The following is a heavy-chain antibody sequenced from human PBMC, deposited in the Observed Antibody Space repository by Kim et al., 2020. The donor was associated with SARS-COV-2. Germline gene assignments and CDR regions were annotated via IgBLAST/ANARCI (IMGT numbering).Heavy chain of an antibody. CDR3: ARDWGAI. Sequence: SGSIIYHADSVKGRFTISRDNAKNSLYLQMNSLRAEDTAVYYCARDWGAIWGQGTMVTVS. J-gene: IGHJ3*02. V-gene: IGHV3-11*01. D-gene: IGHD3-16*01. CDR2: SGSII.